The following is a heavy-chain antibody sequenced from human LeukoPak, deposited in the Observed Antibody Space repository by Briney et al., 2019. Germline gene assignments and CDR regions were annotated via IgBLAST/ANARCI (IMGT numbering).Heavy chain of an antibody. Sequence: GGSLRLSCAASGFTFSSYGMHWVRQAPGKGLEWVAFIRYDGSNKYYADSVKGRFTISRDNSKNTLYLQMNSLRAEDTAVYYCAKDSLGYDSSGYYYVFQNWFDPWGQGTLVTVSS. D-gene: IGHD3-22*01. CDR3: AKDSLGYDSSGYYYVFQNWFDP. CDR2: IRYDGSNK. CDR1: GFTFSSYG. J-gene: IGHJ5*02. V-gene: IGHV3-30*02.